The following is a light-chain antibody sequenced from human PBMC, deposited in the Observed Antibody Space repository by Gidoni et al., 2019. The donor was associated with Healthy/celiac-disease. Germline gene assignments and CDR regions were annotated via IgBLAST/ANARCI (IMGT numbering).Light chain of an antibody. CDR2: WAS. J-gene: IGKJ1*01. V-gene: IGKV4-1*01. CDR1: QSVLYSSNNKNY. Sequence: DIVMTQSPDSLAVSLGERATINCKSSQSVLYSSNNKNYLASYQQKPGQPPKLLIYWASTRESGVPDRFSGSGSGTDFTLTISSLQAEDVAVYYGQQYYSNRTFGQGTKVEIK. CDR3: QQYYSNRT.